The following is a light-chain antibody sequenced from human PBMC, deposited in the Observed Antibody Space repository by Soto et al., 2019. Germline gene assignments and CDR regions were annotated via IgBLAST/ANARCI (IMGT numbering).Light chain of an antibody. Sequence: QSVLTQPPSASGTPGQRVTISCSGSDSNIEDNYVYWYQQLPGTAPNLLIYRNDQRPSGVPDRFSGSSSGTSASLVIIGLRSADEADYYCGARLKSLSRTVVFGGGTKLTVL. V-gene: IGLV1-47*01. CDR1: DSNIEDNY. CDR2: RND. J-gene: IGLJ2*01. CDR3: GARLKSLSRTVV.